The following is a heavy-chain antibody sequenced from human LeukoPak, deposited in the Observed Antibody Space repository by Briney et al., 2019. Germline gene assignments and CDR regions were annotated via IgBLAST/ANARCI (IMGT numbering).Heavy chain of an antibody. V-gene: IGHV4-4*07. D-gene: IGHD3-3*01. CDR2: IYTSGST. Sequence: SETLSLTCTVSGGSISSYYWSWLRQPAGKGLEWIGRIYTSGSTNYNPSLKSRVTMSVDTSKNQFSLKLSSVTAADTAVYYCARDYAATIFGVVTTPETNWFDPWGQGTLVTVSS. J-gene: IGHJ5*02. CDR3: ARDYAATIFGVVTTPETNWFDP. CDR1: GGSISSYY.